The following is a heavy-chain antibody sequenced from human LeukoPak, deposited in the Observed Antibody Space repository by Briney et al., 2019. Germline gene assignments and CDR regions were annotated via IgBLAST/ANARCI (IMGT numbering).Heavy chain of an antibody. D-gene: IGHD6-6*01. CDR2: INAGNGNT. J-gene: IGHJ6*03. CDR1: GYTFTSYA. Sequence: ASVKVSCKASGYTFTSYAMNWVRQAPGQRLEWMGWINAGNGNTKYSQEFQGRVTITRDTSASTAYMELSSLRSEDMAVYYCARGGAARRYYYYMDVWGKGTTVTVSS. CDR3: ARGGAARRYYYYMDV. V-gene: IGHV1-3*03.